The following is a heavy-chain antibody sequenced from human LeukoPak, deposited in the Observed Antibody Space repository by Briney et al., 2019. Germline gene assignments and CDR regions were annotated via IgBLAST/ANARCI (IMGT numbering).Heavy chain of an antibody. CDR1: GFTFSSYT. V-gene: IGHV3-23*01. J-gene: IGHJ6*02. CDR2: ISGSGGST. D-gene: IGHD2-2*01. Sequence: PGGSLRLSCAASGFTFSSYTMSWVRQAPGKGLEWVSAISGSGGSTYYADSVKGRFTISRDNSKNTLYLQMNSLRAEDTAVYYCAKDLKVYCSSTSCYYDYYYYGMDVWGQGTTVTVSS. CDR3: AKDLKVYCSSTSCYYDYYYYGMDV.